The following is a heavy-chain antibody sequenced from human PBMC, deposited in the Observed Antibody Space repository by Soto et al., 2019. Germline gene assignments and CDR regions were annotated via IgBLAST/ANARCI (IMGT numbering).Heavy chain of an antibody. Sequence: GGSLRLSCAASGFTFSNAWINWVRQAPGKGLEWVGRIKRKTDCGTTDFAAPVKGRFAISSDDSKNMVYLQTNSLNTEEKGIYYCTIYYYSTMIVVRFDYLGYATLVTAPQ. D-gene: IGHD3-22*01. J-gene: IGHJ4*01. CDR1: GFTFSNAW. CDR2: IKRKTDCGTT. V-gene: IGHV3-15*07. CDR3: TIYYYSTMIVVRFDY.